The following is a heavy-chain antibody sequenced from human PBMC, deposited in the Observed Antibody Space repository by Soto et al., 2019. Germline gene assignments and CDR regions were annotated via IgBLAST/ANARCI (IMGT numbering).Heavy chain of an antibody. V-gene: IGHV3-64D*06. J-gene: IGHJ5*02. D-gene: IGHD6-19*01. CDR3: VKDMRGWLGSFWFDP. CDR1: GFTFSSYA. Sequence: LRLSCSASGFTFSSYAMHLVRQAPLKGLEYVSAISSNGGSTYYADSVKGRFTISRDNSKNTLYLQMSSLRAEDTAAYYCVKDMRGWLGSFWFDPWGQGTLVTVSS. CDR2: ISSNGGST.